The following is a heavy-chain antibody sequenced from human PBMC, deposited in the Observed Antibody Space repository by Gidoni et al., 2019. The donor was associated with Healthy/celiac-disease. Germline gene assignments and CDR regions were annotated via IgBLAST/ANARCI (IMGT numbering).Heavy chain of an antibody. CDR3: ARAVLWFGELSSYGMDV. D-gene: IGHD3-10*01. CDR2: IWYDGSNK. V-gene: IGHV3-33*01. J-gene: IGHJ6*02. CDR1: GLSFSCFG. Sequence: VWLVESGGGVVQPGRCLRRSCAASGLSFSCFGMHWVRQAPGTGLEWVAVIWYDGSNKYFADSVKGRFTISRDNSKNTLYLQMNSLRAEDTAVYYCARAVLWFGELSSYGMDVWGQGTTVTVSS.